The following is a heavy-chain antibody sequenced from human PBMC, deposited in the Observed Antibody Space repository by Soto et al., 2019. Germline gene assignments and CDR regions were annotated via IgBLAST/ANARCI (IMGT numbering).Heavy chain of an antibody. V-gene: IGHV3-33*01. Sequence: QVQLVESGGGVVQPGRSLRLSCAASGFTFSSYGMHWVRQAPGKGLEWVAVIWYDGSNKYYADSVKGRFTISRDNSKNTLYLQMHSLRAEDTAVYYCARDYHYYGSGSPNLFDYWGQGTLVTVSS. J-gene: IGHJ4*02. CDR2: IWYDGSNK. CDR1: GFTFSSYG. D-gene: IGHD3-10*01. CDR3: ARDYHYYGSGSPNLFDY.